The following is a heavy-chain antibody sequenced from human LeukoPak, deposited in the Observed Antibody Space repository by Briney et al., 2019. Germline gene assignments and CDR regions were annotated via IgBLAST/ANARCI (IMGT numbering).Heavy chain of an antibody. CDR1: GDSISSSSHY. CDR2: IHYSGST. Sequence: PSETLSLTCTVSGDSISSSSHYWGWIRQPPGKGLEWIGSIHYSGSTYSNPSLKSRVTISVDTSKNQFSLKLSSVTAADTAVYYCAYHVATGGYYYYYYMDVWGKGTTVTVSS. D-gene: IGHD5-12*01. V-gene: IGHV4-39*01. J-gene: IGHJ6*03. CDR3: AYHVATGGYYYYYYMDV.